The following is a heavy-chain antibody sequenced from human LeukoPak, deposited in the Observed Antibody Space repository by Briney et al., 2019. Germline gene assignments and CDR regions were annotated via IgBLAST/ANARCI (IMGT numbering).Heavy chain of an antibody. CDR1: GYTFTSYG. CDR3: AREGYYYDSSGYQRLGVFDP. CDR2: ISAYNGNT. Sequence: ASVKVSCKASGYTFTSYGISWVRQAPGQGLEWMGWISAYNGNTNYAQKLQGRVTMTTDTSTSTAYMELRSLRSDDTAVYYCAREGYYYDSSGYQRLGVFDPWGQGTLVTVSS. V-gene: IGHV1-18*01. D-gene: IGHD3-22*01. J-gene: IGHJ5*02.